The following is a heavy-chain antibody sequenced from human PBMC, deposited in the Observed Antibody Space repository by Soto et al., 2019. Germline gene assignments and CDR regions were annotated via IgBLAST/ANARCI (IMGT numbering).Heavy chain of an antibody. D-gene: IGHD2-15*01. Sequence: QVQLVQSGAEVKKPGSSVKVSCKASGGTFSSYAISWVRQAPGQGLEWMGGIIPIFGTANYAQKFRGRVTMTADESTRTAYKELSSLRSEDTAVYYCARESRYCSGGSCYFLPGIDYWGQGTLVTVSS. CDR1: GGTFSSYA. J-gene: IGHJ4*02. CDR3: ARESRYCSGGSCYFLPGIDY. CDR2: IIPIFGTA. V-gene: IGHV1-69*12.